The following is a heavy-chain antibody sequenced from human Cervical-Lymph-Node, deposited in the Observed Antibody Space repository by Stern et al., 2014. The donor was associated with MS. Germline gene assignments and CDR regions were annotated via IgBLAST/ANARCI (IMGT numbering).Heavy chain of an antibody. CDR1: GFTFRIYA. Sequence: VQLQESGGGPVQPGESLRLSCAASGFTFRIYAMAWVRQAPGKGLEWVSSISGSNGNTYYADSVKGRFTISRDNAKNTLFLQMSSLTAEDAAIYFCARDPNSSRYFDLWGRGTLVAVSS. J-gene: IGHJ2*01. D-gene: IGHD2/OR15-2a*01. CDR3: ARDPNSSRYFDL. CDR2: ISGSNGNT. V-gene: IGHV3-23*01.